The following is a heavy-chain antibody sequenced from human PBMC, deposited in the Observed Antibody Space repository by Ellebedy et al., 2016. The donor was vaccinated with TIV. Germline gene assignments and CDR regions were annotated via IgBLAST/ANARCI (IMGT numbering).Heavy chain of an antibody. J-gene: IGHJ4*02. Sequence: GESLKISXAASGFIFSDHYMDWVRQAPGKGLEWVSSISGSGKYIYYADSVKGRFSTYRDDAKNSVYLQMNSLRADDTAIYYCTRTYDVYDSNSGPLFWGQGTRVTVSS. V-gene: IGHV3-21*01. CDR1: GFIFSDHY. CDR3: TRTYDVYDSNSGPLF. CDR2: ISGSGKYI. D-gene: IGHD3-22*01.